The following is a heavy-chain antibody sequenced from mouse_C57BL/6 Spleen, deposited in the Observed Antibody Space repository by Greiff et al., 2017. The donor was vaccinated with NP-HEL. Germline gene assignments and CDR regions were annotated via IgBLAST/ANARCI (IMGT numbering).Heavy chain of an antibody. Sequence: VQLQQSGAELVKPGASVKLSCKASGYTFTSYWMHWVKQRPGQGLEWIGMIHPNSGSTNYNEKFKSKATLTVDKSSSTAYMQLSSLTSEDSAVYYCARNWERYAMDYWGQGTSVTVSS. CDR3: ARNWERYAMDY. D-gene: IGHD4-1*01. CDR1: GYTFTSYW. J-gene: IGHJ4*01. V-gene: IGHV1-64*01. CDR2: IHPNSGST.